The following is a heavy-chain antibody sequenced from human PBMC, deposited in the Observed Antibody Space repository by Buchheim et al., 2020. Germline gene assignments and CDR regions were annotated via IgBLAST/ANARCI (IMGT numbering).Heavy chain of an antibody. D-gene: IGHD3-22*01. V-gene: IGHV3-7*01. J-gene: IGHJ5*02. Sequence: ELQLLQSGGGLVQPGGSLRLSCAASGFTLSSHWMSWVRQAPGKGLQWVANIKKDGSEKYYVDSVKGRFTISRDNAKNSLSLQMNSLRAEDTAVYYCARGAGGHYYDTSGYSNWFDPWGQGTL. CDR2: IKKDGSEK. CDR3: ARGAGGHYYDTSGYSNWFDP. CDR1: GFTLSSHW.